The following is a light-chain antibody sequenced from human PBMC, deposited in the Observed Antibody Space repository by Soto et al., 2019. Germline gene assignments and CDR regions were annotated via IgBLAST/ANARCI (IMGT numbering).Light chain of an antibody. J-gene: IGKJ4*01. Sequence: EIVMTQSPATLSASPGEGATLSCKAGQNVYNNLAWYQQRPGQPPRLLIYDASTRATGISARFSGSGYGTEFTHTISSLQSEDFAVYFCQQCRNWPLTSGGGTKVEIK. CDR3: QQCRNWPLT. V-gene: IGKV3-15*01. CDR2: DAS. CDR1: QNVYNN.